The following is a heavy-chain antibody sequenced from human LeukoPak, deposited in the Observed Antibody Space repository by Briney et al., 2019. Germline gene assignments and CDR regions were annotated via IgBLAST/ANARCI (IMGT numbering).Heavy chain of an antibody. CDR1: GFTFSSYA. Sequence: GGSLRLSCAASGFTFSSYAMSWVRQAPGKGLEWVSAISGSGGSTYYADSVKGRFTISRDNSKNTLYLQMNSLRAEDTAVYYCACCSWFRVPAEYFQHWGQGTLVTVSS. J-gene: IGHJ1*01. CDR2: ISGSGGST. D-gene: IGHD6-13*01. CDR3: ACCSWFRVPAEYFQH. V-gene: IGHV3-23*01.